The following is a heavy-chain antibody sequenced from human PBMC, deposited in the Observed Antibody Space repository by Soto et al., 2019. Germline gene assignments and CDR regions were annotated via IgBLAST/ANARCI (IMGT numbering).Heavy chain of an antibody. D-gene: IGHD3-22*01. J-gene: IGHJ4*02. CDR1: GGSFRGGGYY. CDR3: AREYYDSSGYWVYFDY. CDR2: ISYSGST. V-gene: IGHV4-61*08. Sequence: SETLSLTCTVSGGSFRGGGYYWSWIRQHPGKVLEWMGYISYSGSTNYKPSLQSRVTISVDTSKNQFSLKLSSVTAADTAVYYCAREYYDSSGYWVYFDYWGQGTLVTVSS.